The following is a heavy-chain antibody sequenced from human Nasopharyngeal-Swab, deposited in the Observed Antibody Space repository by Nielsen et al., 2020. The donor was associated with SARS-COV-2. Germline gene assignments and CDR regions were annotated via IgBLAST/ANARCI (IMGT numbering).Heavy chain of an antibody. CDR2: INHSGST. V-gene: IGHV4-34*01. D-gene: IGHD3-3*01. CDR1: GGSFSGYY. CDR3: ARSGLYYVFWSGYYPFDY. J-gene: IGHJ4*02. Sequence: SETLSLTCAVYGGSFSGYYWSWIRQPPGKGLEWIGEINHSGSTNYNPSLRSRVTISVDTSKNQFSLKLSSVTAADTAVYYCARSGLYYVFWSGYYPFDYWGQGTLVTVSS.